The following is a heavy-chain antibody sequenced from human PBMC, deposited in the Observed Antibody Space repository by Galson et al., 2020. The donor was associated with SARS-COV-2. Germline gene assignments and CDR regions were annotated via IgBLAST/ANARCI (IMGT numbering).Heavy chain of an antibody. D-gene: IGHD3-22*01. CDR2: IYYSGST. Sequence: SETLSLTCTVSGGSISSGGYYWSWIRQHPGKGLEWIGYIYYSGSTYYNPSLKSRVTISVDTSKNQFSLKLSSVTAADTAVYCASEGVYYDSSGYYALDYGMDVWGQGTTVTVSS. CDR3: ASEGVYYDSSGYYALDYGMDV. CDR1: GGSISSGGYY. J-gene: IGHJ6*02. V-gene: IGHV4-31*03.